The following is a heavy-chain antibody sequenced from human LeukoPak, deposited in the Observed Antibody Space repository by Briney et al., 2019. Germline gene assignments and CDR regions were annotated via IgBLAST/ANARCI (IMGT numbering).Heavy chain of an antibody. J-gene: IGHJ4*02. V-gene: IGHV1-46*01. CDR1: GYTFVRYY. D-gene: IGHD2-2*01. Sequence: ASVKVSCKASGYTFVRYYISWVRQAPGQGLEWMGIINPSGGSTSYAQKFQGRVTMTRDTSTSTVYMELSSLRSEDTAVYYCATGSRRAGVTKQPPDYWGQGTLVTVSS. CDR3: ATGSRRAGVTKQPPDY. CDR2: INPSGGST.